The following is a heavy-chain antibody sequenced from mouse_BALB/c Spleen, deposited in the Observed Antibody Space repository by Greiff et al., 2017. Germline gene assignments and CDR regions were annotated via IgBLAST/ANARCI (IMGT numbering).Heavy chain of an antibody. Sequence: EVHLVESGAELARPGASVKISCKASGFNIKDYYMHWVKQRPEQGLEWIGWIDPENGNTIYDPNFQGKASITADTSSNTASLQLSSLASEDTAVYYCARRGRAWFAYWGQGTLVSVSA. V-gene: IGHV14-1*02. CDR1: GFNIKDYY. CDR3: ARRGRAWFAY. J-gene: IGHJ3*01. CDR2: IDPENGNT.